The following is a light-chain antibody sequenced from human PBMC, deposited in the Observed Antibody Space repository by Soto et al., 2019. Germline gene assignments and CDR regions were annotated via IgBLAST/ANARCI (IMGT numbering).Light chain of an antibody. CDR3: QHGYSTPLT. Sequence: DIQMTQSPSSLSASVGDRVTITCRASQSISTYLHWYQQKPGKAPNLLIYAASTLQSGVPSRFSGSGAGTDFTLTISSLQPEEFATYFSQHGYSTPLTFGGGTKVDIK. V-gene: IGKV1-39*01. J-gene: IGKJ4*01. CDR1: QSISTY. CDR2: AAS.